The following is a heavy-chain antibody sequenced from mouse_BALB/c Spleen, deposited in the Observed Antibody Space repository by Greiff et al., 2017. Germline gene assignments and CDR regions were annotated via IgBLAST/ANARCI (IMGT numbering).Heavy chain of an antibody. CDR3: ACGNCSAWFAY. D-gene: IGHD2-1*01. Sequence: EVHLVESGGGLVQPGGSRKLSCAASGFTFSSFGMHWVRQAPEKGLEWVAYISSGSSTIYYADTVKGRFTISRDNPKNTLFLQMTSLRSEDTAMYYCACGNCSAWFAYWGQGTLVTVSA. CDR2: ISSGSSTI. V-gene: IGHV5-17*02. J-gene: IGHJ3*01. CDR1: GFTFSSFG.